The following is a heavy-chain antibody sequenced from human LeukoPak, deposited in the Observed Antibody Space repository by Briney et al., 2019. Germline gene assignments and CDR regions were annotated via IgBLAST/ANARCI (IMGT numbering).Heavy chain of an antibody. CDR2: ISPSSDYI. CDR3: ARKSLGIAAAGTFFGS. V-gene: IGHV3-21*04. CDR1: GFTSSSYN. D-gene: IGHD6-13*01. Sequence: GGSLRLSCAASGFTSSSYNINWVRQTPGKGLEWVSSISPSSDYIYYTDSVKGRFTISRDNAKNSLYLQLNSLRAEDTAVYHCARKSLGIAAAGTFFGSWGQGTLVTVSS. J-gene: IGHJ5*02.